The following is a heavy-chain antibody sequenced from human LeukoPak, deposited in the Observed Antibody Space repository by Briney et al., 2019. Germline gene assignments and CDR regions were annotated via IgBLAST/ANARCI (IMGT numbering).Heavy chain of an antibody. CDR1: GGTFSSYA. CDR3: ARMTGYCISTSCYGKNWFDP. J-gene: IGHJ5*02. D-gene: IGHD2-2*01. CDR2: IIPIFGTA. V-gene: IGHV1-69*13. Sequence: SVKVSCKASGGTFSSYAISWVRQAPGQGLEWMGGIIPIFGTANYGQKFQGRVTITADESTSTVNMEMSSLRSEDTAVYYCARMTGYCISTSCYGKNWFDPWGQGTLVTVSS.